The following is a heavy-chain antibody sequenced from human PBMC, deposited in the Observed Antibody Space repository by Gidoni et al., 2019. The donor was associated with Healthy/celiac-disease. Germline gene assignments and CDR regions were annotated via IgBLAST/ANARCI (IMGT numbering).Heavy chain of an antibody. J-gene: IGHJ4*02. CDR3: AREYGNAANAYYFDY. V-gene: IGHV4-38-2*02. CDR1: GYPISSGSY. CDR2: IYHSGST. Sequence: QVQLQESGPGLVKPSETLSLTCAVSGYPISSGSYWGWIRQPPGKGLEWIGSIYHSGSTYYNPSLKSRVTISVDTSKNQFSLKLSSVTAADTAVYYCAREYGNAANAYYFDYWGQGTLVTVSS. D-gene: IGHD4-17*01.